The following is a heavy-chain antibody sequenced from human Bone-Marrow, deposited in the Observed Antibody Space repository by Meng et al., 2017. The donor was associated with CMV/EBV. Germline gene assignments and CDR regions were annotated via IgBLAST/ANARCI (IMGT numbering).Heavy chain of an antibody. CDR3: ARSTGSQLYI. CDR1: GFTFSSFW. Sequence: GESLKISCAASGFTFSSFWMHWVRQAPGKGLVWVSRINSDGSSSNYGDSVKGRFTISRDNAENTLYLQMNSLRAEDTAVYYCARSTGSQLYIWGRGTVVTVSS. D-gene: IGHD2-2*01. CDR2: INSDGSSS. V-gene: IGHV3-74*01. J-gene: IGHJ3*02.